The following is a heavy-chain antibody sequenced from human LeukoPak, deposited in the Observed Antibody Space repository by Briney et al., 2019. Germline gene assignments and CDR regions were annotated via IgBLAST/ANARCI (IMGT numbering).Heavy chain of an antibody. J-gene: IGHJ4*02. Sequence: GGSLRLSCAASGFTSSNAWMSWVRQAPGKGLEWVGRIKSKTDGGTTDYAEPVKGRFTISRDDSRNTLYLQMNSLKTEDTAVYYCTTDGGWYVPFDYWGQGTLVTVSS. CDR2: IKSKTDGGTT. D-gene: IGHD6-19*01. CDR3: TTDGGWYVPFDY. V-gene: IGHV3-15*01. CDR1: GFTSSNAW.